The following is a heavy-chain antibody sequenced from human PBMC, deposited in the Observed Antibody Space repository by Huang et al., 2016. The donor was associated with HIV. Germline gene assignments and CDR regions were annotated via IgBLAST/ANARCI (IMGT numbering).Heavy chain of an antibody. J-gene: IGHJ3*01. V-gene: IGHV1-18*01. CDR1: GYTFTKNG. D-gene: IGHD5-12*01. CDR3: ARDSAYYPGGGDAFDL. Sequence: QVQLVQSGAEVKKPGASVKVSCMASGYTFTKNGFSWVRQAPGQGLEWRAWSSGNNGNTKFARKFQDRVTVTTDTSTRTAYMDLRSLRPDDTAIYFCARDSAYYPGGGDAFDLWGQGTMVTVSS. CDR2: SSGNNGNT.